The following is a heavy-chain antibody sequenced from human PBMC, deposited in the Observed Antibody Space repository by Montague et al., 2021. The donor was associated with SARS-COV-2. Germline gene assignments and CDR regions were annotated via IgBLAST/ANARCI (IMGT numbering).Heavy chain of an antibody. CDR3: AKRYCSGGSCYSGFDP. V-gene: IGHV3-23*01. D-gene: IGHD2-15*01. Sequence: SLRLSWAASGFTFSSYAMRWVRQAPGKGLEWVSAISGSGGSTYYADPVKGRFTISRDNSKNTLYLQMNSLRAEDTAVYYCAKRYCSGGSCYSGFDPWGQGTLVTVSS. CDR2: ISGSGGST. J-gene: IGHJ5*02. CDR1: GFTFSSYA.